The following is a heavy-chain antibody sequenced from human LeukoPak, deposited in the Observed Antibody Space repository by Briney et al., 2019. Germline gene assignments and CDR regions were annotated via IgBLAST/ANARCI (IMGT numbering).Heavy chain of an antibody. J-gene: IGHJ4*02. CDR1: GFSFSDYY. D-gene: IGHD4-23*01. CDR2: ISSSGSTI. Sequence: GGSLRLSCAGSGFSFSDYYMSWIRQAPGKGLEWVSYISSSGSTIYYADSVKGRFTISRDNAKNSLYLQMNSLRAEDTAVYYCAVERDYGGNWGEFDYWGQGTLVTVSS. CDR3: AVERDYGGNWGEFDY. V-gene: IGHV3-11*04.